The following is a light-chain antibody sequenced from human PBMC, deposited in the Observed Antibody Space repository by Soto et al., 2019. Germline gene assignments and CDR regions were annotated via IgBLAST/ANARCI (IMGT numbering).Light chain of an antibody. Sequence: EIVMTQSPATLSVSPGERATLSCRAGLNVNSYLAWYQQKPGQAPRLLISGASTRATGIAGRFSGSGSGTEFTLTISSLQSEDVAIYYCHQYNNWPPETFGQGTKVDIK. V-gene: IGKV3-15*01. CDR2: GAS. J-gene: IGKJ1*01. CDR1: LNVNSY. CDR3: HQYNNWPPET.